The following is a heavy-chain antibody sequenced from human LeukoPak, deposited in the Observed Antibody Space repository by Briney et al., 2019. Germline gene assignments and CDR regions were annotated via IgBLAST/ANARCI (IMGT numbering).Heavy chain of an antibody. CDR3: ANVRYFDWYYFDY. D-gene: IGHD3-9*01. Sequence: GGSLRLSCAASGFTFSTYAMNWVRQAPGKGLDWVSGISRSGGSTYYADSVKGRFTISRDNSKNTLYLQMNSLRAEDTAVYYCANVRYFDWYYFDYWGQGALVTVSS. V-gene: IGHV3-23*01. J-gene: IGHJ4*02. CDR2: ISRSGGST. CDR1: GFTFSTYA.